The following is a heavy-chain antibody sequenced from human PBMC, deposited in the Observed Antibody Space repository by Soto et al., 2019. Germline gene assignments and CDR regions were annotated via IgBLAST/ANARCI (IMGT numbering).Heavy chain of an antibody. CDR1: GGSFSGHS. J-gene: IGHJ5*01. CDR2: INHSGRV. D-gene: IGHD3-22*01. V-gene: IGHV4-34*01. CDR3: STRAYDTNGYYRFDP. Sequence: QVQLQQWGAGLLKPSETLSLTCAVYGGSFSGHSLTWIRQSPGKVLEWMGDINHSGRVNDSPSLKSRVTISLDTSKNQFSLTLSAVTAADTAMYYCSTRAYDTNGYYRFDPWGQGTLVTVSS.